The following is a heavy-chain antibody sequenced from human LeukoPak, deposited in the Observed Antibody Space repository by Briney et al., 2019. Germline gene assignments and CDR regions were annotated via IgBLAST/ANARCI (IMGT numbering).Heavy chain of an antibody. V-gene: IGHV6-1*01. CDR3: ARGLDSNSSSWYSSVRRPNWFDP. CDR1: GDSVSSDSAA. J-gene: IGHJ5*02. Sequence: SQTLSLTCAVSGDSVSSDSAAWNWLRQSPSIGLVGLGRTYYSCKWYKEYADSVKSRITLNPDTSKNQISLKLSSVTAADTAVYYCARGLDSNSSSWYSSVRRPNWFDPWGQGTLVTVSS. D-gene: IGHD6-13*01. CDR2: TYYSCKWYK.